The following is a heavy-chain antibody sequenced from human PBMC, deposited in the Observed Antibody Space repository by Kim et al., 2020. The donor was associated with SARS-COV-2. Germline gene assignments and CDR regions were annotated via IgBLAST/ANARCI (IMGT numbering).Heavy chain of an antibody. V-gene: IGHV3-66*01. CDR2: IYSGGST. J-gene: IGHJ5*02. CDR3: ARDRYSSGWYDGELWFDP. Sequence: GGSLRLSCAASGFTVSSNYMSWVRQAPGKGLEWVSVIYSGGSTYYADSVKGRFTISRDNSKNTLYLQMNSLRAEDTAVYYCARDRYSSGWYDGELWFDPWGQGTLVTVSS. D-gene: IGHD6-19*01. CDR1: GFTVSSNY.